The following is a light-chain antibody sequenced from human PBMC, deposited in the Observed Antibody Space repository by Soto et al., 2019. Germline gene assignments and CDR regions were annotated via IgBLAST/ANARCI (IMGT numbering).Light chain of an antibody. CDR1: QGSSSY. CDR3: QQLNSYPL. J-gene: IGKJ3*01. CDR2: AAS. V-gene: IGKV1-9*01. Sequence: DIQLTQSPSFLSASVGDRVTITCRASQGSSSYLAWYQQKPGKAPKLLIYAASTLQSGVPSRFSGIGSGTEFTLTISSLQPEDFATYYCQQLNSYPLFGPGTKVDIK.